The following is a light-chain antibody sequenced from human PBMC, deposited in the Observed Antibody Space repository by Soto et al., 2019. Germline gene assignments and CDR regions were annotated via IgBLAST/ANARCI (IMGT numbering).Light chain of an antibody. CDR1: QDISNY. V-gene: IGKV1-27*01. Sequence: DIQMTQSPSSLSASVGDRVTITCRASQDISNYVAWYQRKPGKVPRLLIYTASTLQSGVPSRFSGSGSGTDFTLTISSLQPEDVATYYCQNYHTAPALTFGGGTKVEI. CDR3: QNYHTAPALT. J-gene: IGKJ4*01. CDR2: TAS.